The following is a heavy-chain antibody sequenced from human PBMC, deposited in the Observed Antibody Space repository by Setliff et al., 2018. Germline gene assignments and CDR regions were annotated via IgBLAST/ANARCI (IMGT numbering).Heavy chain of an antibody. CDR2: IYYSGST. CDR1: GDSINNNY. D-gene: IGHD3-22*01. CDR3: ARAMYSAGYYGGGYSYYYMDV. J-gene: IGHJ6*03. Sequence: PSETLSLTCTVSGDSINNNYWSWIRQPPGKGLEWIGHIYYSGSTNYNPSLKSRVTISLDSSKTQFSLKLSSVTAADTAVYYCARAMYSAGYYGGGYSYYYMDVWGEGTTVTVSS. V-gene: IGHV4-59*08.